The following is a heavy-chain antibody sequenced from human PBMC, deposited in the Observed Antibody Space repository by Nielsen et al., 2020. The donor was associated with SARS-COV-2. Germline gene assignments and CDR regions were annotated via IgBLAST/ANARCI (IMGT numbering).Heavy chain of an antibody. CDR1: GFTFSNYG. CDR3: ARDLRFGEDFDY. J-gene: IGHJ4*02. Sequence: GGSLRLSCAASGFTFSNYGMHWVRQAPGKGLEWVALIYYDGRNRNYADSVKGRFTISRDNSKNTLYLQMNSLRAEDTAVYYCARDLRFGEDFDYWGQGTLVTVSS. V-gene: IGHV3-33*01. D-gene: IGHD3-10*01. CDR2: IYYDGRNR.